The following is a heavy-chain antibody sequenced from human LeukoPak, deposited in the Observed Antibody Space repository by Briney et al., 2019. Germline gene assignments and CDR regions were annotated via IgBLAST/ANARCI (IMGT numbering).Heavy chain of an antibody. J-gene: IGHJ4*02. Sequence: GSLRLSCAASGFTFSSYAMSWVRPAPGKGLEWVSAISGSGGSTYYADSMKGRFTISRDNSKNTLYLQMNSLRAEDTAVYYCAKNNIVVVPAAIYRDYWGQGTLVTVSS. D-gene: IGHD2-2*02. CDR3: AKNNIVVVPAAIYRDY. V-gene: IGHV3-23*01. CDR1: GFTFSSYA. CDR2: ISGSGGST.